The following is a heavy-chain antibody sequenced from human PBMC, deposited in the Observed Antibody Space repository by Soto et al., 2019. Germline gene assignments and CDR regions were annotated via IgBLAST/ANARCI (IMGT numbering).Heavy chain of an antibody. CDR1: GGSTSSGGYY. J-gene: IGHJ3*02. CDR3: ARSETSRNAFDI. CDR2: IYYSGST. Sequence: SETLSLTCTVSGGSTSSGGYYSSWIRQHPGKGLEWIGYIYYSGSTYYNPSLKSRVTISVDTSKNQFSLKLSSVTAADTAVYYCARSETSRNAFDIWGQGTMVTVSS. V-gene: IGHV4-31*03.